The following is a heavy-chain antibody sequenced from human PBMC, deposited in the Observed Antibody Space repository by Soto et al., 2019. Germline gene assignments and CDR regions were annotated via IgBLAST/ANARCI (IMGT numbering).Heavy chain of an antibody. J-gene: IGHJ5*02. Sequence: SETLSLTCAVYGGSFSGYYWSWIRQPPGKGLEWMGEINHSGSTNYNPSLKSRVAISVDTSKNQFSLKLSSVTAADTAVYYCARGKRPITMVRGVTKSGNWFDPWGQGTLVTVSS. CDR1: GGSFSGYY. V-gene: IGHV4-34*01. D-gene: IGHD3-10*01. CDR2: INHSGST. CDR3: ARGKRPITMVRGVTKSGNWFDP.